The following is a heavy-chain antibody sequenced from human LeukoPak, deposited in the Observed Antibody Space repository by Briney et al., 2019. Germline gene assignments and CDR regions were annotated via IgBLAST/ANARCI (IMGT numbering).Heavy chain of an antibody. J-gene: IGHJ4*02. V-gene: IGHV5-51*01. Sequence: GESLKISCQGSGYPFSNSWIAWVRQMPGKGLEWMGIIYPGDSDTRYSPSFQGQVTISADKSISTAYLQWSSLKASDTAIYYCARRHNSGWYSDYWGQGTLVTVSS. D-gene: IGHD6-19*01. CDR2: IYPGDSDT. CDR3: ARRHNSGWYSDY. CDR1: GYPFSNSW.